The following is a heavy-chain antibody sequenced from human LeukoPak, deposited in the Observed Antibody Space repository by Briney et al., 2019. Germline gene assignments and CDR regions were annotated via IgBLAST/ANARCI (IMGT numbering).Heavy chain of an antibody. D-gene: IGHD3-16*02. Sequence: GASVKVSCKASGYTFTGYYMHWVRQAPGQGLEWMGWINPNSGGTNYAQKFQGWVTMTRDTSISTAYMELSRLRSDDTAVYYCARGFPQLGELSKFDYWGQGTLVTVSS. V-gene: IGHV1-2*04. CDR1: GYTFTGYY. J-gene: IGHJ4*02. CDR3: ARGFPQLGELSKFDY. CDR2: INPNSGGT.